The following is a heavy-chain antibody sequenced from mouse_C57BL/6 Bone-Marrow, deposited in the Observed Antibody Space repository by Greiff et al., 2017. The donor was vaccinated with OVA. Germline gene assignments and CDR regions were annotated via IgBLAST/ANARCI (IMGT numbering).Heavy chain of an antibody. CDR1: GYTFTDYY. Sequence: VQLQQSGPELVKPGASVKISCKASGYTFTDYYMNWVKQSHGKSLEWIGDINPNNGGTSYNQKFKGKATLTVDKSSSTAYMELRSLTSEDSAVYYCASRGDGSSPFAYWGQGTLVTVSA. CDR2: INPNNGGT. D-gene: IGHD1-1*01. CDR3: ASRGDGSSPFAY. J-gene: IGHJ3*01. V-gene: IGHV1-26*01.